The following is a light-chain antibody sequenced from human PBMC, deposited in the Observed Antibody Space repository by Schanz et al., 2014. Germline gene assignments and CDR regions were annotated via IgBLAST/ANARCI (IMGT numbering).Light chain of an antibody. Sequence: EIVLTQSPATLSLSPGERATLSCRASQSVTSSLAWYQHKPGQAPRLLIYDASNRATGIPARFSGSGSGTDFTLTISSLEPEDFAVYYCQQRSKWPLTFGGGTKVEIK. V-gene: IGKV3-11*01. J-gene: IGKJ4*01. CDR2: DAS. CDR3: QQRSKWPLT. CDR1: QSVTSS.